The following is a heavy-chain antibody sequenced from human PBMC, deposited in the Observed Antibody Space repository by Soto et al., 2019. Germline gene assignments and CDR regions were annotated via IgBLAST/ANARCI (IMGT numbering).Heavy chain of an antibody. CDR3: ASEVRGVLDV. J-gene: IGHJ6*02. CDR1: GDSVSSNHAT. CDR2: TYYRSKWYY. V-gene: IGHV6-1*01. Sequence: SQTLSLTCAISGDSVSSNHATWDWIRQSPSRSLEWLGRTYYRSKWYYDYALSVKSRITINPDTSNSQLSLKLNSVTAADTAVYFCASEVRGVLDVWGHGTTVTVSS. D-gene: IGHD3-10*01.